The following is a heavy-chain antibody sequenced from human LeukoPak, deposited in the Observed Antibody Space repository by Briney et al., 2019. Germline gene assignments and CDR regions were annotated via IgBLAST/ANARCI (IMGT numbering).Heavy chain of an antibody. V-gene: IGHV4-4*07. J-gene: IGHJ4*02. D-gene: IGHD3-10*01. CDR2: IYTSGST. Sequence: SETLSLTCTVSGGSISSYYWSWIRQPAGTGLEWIGRIYTSGSTNYNPSLKSRVTMSLDTSRNQFSLKLSSVTAADTAVYYCARDITMVRAGENYWGQGTQVTVSS. CDR3: ARDITMVRAGENY. CDR1: GGSISSYY.